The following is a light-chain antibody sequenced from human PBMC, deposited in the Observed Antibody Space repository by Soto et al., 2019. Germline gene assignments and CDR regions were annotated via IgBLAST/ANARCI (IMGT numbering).Light chain of an antibody. CDR1: QSISSY. Sequence: DIQMTQSPSSLSASVGDRVTITCRASQSISSYLNWYQQKPGKAPKLLIYAASSLQSGVPSRFSGSGSGTDFTLTISSLQPADFATYYCQQSYSPYTFGQGTKLEIK. CDR3: QQSYSPYT. CDR2: AAS. J-gene: IGKJ2*01. V-gene: IGKV1-39*01.